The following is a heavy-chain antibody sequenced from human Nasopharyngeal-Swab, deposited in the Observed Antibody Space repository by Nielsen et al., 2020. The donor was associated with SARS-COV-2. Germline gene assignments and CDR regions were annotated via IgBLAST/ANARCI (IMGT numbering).Heavy chain of an antibody. D-gene: IGHD3-22*01. CDR1: GGSISSYY. Sequence: SETLSLTCTVSGGSISSYYWSWIRQPPGKGLEWIGYIYYSGSTNYNPSLKSRVTIFVDTSKNQFSLKLSSVTAADTAVYYCARNLYYFDTSGYFDYWGQGALVTVSS. V-gene: IGHV4-59*08. CDR2: IYYSGST. J-gene: IGHJ4*02. CDR3: ARNLYYFDTSGYFDY.